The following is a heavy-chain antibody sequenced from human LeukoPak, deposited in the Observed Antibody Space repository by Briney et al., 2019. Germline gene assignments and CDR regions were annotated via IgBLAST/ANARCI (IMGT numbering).Heavy chain of an antibody. J-gene: IGHJ4*02. Sequence: PSETLSLTCAVSGGSISSGGYSWSWIRQPPGKGLEWIGYIYHSGSTYYNPSLKSRVTISVDTSKNQFSLKLSSVTAADTAVYYCARGGMTTVTTWGQGTLVTVSS. CDR3: ARGGMTTVTT. D-gene: IGHD4-17*01. V-gene: IGHV4-30-2*01. CDR2: IYHSGST. CDR1: GGSISSGGYS.